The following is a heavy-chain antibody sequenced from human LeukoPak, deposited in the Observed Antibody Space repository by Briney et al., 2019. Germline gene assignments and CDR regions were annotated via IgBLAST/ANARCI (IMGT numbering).Heavy chain of an antibody. CDR1: GFTFGDYA. Sequence: PGGSLRLSCTASGFTFGDYAMSWVRQAPGKGLEWVSAISGSGGSTYYADSVKGRVTISRDNAKSSVYLQMNSLRAEDTAVYYCARDGEKRVIGWFDQWGQGTPVTVSS. D-gene: IGHD2/OR15-2a*01. CDR3: ARDGEKRVIGWFDQ. J-gene: IGHJ5*02. CDR2: ISGSGGST. V-gene: IGHV3-23*01.